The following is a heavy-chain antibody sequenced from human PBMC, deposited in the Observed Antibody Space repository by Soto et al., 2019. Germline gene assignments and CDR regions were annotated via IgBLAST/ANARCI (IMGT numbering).Heavy chain of an antibody. V-gene: IGHV1-46*01. CDR2: INPSGGST. J-gene: IGHJ4*02. D-gene: IGHD3-22*01. CDR3: ARDTEKYYYDSSGYLDY. Sequence: ASVKVSCKASGYTFTSYYMHSLRQATGKGLEWMGIINPSGGSTSYAQKFQGRVTMTRDTSTSTVYMELSSLRSEDTAVYYCARDTEKYYYDSSGYLDYWGQGTLVTVSS. CDR1: GYTFTSYY.